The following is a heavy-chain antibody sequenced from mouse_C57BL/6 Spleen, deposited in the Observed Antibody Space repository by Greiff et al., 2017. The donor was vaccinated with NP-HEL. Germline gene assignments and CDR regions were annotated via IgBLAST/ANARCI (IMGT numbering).Heavy chain of an antibody. J-gene: IGHJ1*03. CDR3: ARRPGTTVVAHWYFDV. CDR1: GFTFSSYT. CDR2: ISGGGGNT. V-gene: IGHV5-9*01. Sequence: EVQLVESGGGLVKPGGSLKLSCAASGFTFSSYTMSWVRQTPEKRLEWVATISGGGGNTYYPDSVKGRFTISRDNAKNTLYLQMSSLRSEDTALYYCARRPGTTVVAHWYFDVWGTGTTVTVSS. D-gene: IGHD1-1*01.